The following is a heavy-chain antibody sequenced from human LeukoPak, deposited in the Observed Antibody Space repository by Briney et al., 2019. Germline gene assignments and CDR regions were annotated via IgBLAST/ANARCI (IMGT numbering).Heavy chain of an antibody. CDR1: GFTFSSYS. J-gene: IGHJ4*02. Sequence: GGSLRLSCAASGFTFSSYSMNWVRQAPGKGLEWVSSISSSSSYIYYADSVKGRFTISRDNAKNSLYLQMNSLGAEDTAVYYCARDEGDGYNYYWGQGTLVTVSS. CDR2: ISSSSSYI. V-gene: IGHV3-21*01. D-gene: IGHD5-24*01. CDR3: ARDEGDGYNYY.